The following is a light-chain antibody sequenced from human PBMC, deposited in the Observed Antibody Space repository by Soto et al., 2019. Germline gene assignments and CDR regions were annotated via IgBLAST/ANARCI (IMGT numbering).Light chain of an antibody. Sequence: DIQMTQSPSTLSASVGDRVTITYRASQSISSWLAWYQQKPGKAPKLLIYKASSLESGVPSRFSGSGSGTEFTLTISSLHPDDFATYYCQQYNSYSWTFGQGTKVEIK. V-gene: IGKV1-5*03. CDR1: QSISSW. CDR3: QQYNSYSWT. J-gene: IGKJ1*01. CDR2: KAS.